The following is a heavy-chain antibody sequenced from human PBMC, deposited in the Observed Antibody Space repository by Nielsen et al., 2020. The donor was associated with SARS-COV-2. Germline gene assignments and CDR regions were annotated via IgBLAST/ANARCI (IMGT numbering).Heavy chain of an antibody. Sequence: GGSLRLSCAASGFTFSDYYMSWIRQAPGKGLEWVSYISSSSSYTNYADSVKGRFTISRDNSKNTLYLQMNSLRAEDTAVYYCARDCSCGLGSSPSYYFDYWGQGTLVTVSS. V-gene: IGHV3-11*05. D-gene: IGHD7-27*01. CDR3: ARDCSCGLGSSPSYYFDY. CDR2: ISSSSSYT. CDR1: GFTFSDYY. J-gene: IGHJ4*02.